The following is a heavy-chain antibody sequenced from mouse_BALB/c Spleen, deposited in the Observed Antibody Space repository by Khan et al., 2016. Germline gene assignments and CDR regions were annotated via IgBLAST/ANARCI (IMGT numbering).Heavy chain of an antibody. J-gene: IGHJ3*01. CDR1: GDSITSGY. V-gene: IGHV3-8*02. D-gene: IGHD2-2*01. CDR3: ASLLWLRRGFAY. CDR2: ISYSGST. Sequence: EVQLVESGPSLVKPSQTLSLTCSVTGDSITSGYWNWIRKFPGNKLEYMGYISYSGSTYYNPSLKSRISITRDTSKNQYYLQLNSVTTEDTATYYCASLLWLRRGFAYWGQGTLVTVSA.